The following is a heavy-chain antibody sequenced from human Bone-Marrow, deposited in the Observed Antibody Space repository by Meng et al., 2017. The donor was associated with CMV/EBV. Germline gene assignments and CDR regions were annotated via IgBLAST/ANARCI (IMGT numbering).Heavy chain of an antibody. CDR1: GFTFSSYA. J-gene: IGHJ4*02. CDR3: ARGAKEGESIAARFLRDD. Sequence: GESLKISCAASGFTFSSYAMHWVRQAPGKGLEWVAVISYDGSNKYYADSVKGRFTISRDNSKNTLYLQMNSLRAEDTAVYYCARGAKEGESIAARFLRDDWGQGPRVTGYS. V-gene: IGHV3-30-3*01. CDR2: ISYDGSNK. D-gene: IGHD6-6*01.